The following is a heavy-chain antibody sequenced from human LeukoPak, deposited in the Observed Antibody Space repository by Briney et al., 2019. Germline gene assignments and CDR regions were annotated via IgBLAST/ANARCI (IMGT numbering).Heavy chain of an antibody. CDR2: ISAYNGNT. Sequence: ASVKVSCKASGYTFTSYGISWVRQAPGQGLEWMGWISAYNGNTNYAQKLQGRVTMTTDTSTSTAYMELRSLRSDDTAVYYCARDLRIVGAKGWFDPWGQGTLVTVSS. J-gene: IGHJ5*02. CDR3: ARDLRIVGAKGWFDP. V-gene: IGHV1-18*04. CDR1: GYTFTSYG. D-gene: IGHD1-26*01.